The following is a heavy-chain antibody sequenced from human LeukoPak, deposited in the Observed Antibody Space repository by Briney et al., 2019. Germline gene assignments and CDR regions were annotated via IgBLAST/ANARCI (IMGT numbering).Heavy chain of an antibody. D-gene: IGHD3-3*01. V-gene: IGHV1-3*01. J-gene: IGHJ4*02. CDR3: ARGFWNRGTWGPYYFDY. CDR2: INAGNGNT. CDR1: GYTFTNHA. Sequence: ASVKVSCKASGYTFTNHAMQWVRQAPGQRLEWMGWINAGNGNTKYSQNFQGRFIITRDTSAGTVYMDLSSLRSGDTAVYYCARGFWNRGTWGPYYFDYWGQGTLVTVSS.